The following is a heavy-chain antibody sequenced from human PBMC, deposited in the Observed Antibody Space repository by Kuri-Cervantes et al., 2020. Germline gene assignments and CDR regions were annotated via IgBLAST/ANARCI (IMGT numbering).Heavy chain of an antibody. J-gene: IGHJ3*02. CDR2: IWYDGSNI. Sequence: GGSLRLSCAASGFTFSSYGMHWVRQAPGKGLEWVALIWYDGSNIYYADSVKGRFTISRDNFKNTLYLQMNSLRAEDTAVYYCAREPGIAFDIWGQGTMVTVSS. D-gene: IGHD1-14*01. V-gene: IGHV3-33*01. CDR1: GFTFSSYG. CDR3: AREPGIAFDI.